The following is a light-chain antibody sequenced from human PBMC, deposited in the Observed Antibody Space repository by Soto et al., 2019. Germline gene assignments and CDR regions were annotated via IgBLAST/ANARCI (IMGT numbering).Light chain of an antibody. V-gene: IGLV6-57*02. Sequence: NFMLTQPHSESESPGKTVTISCTGSSGSIASNYVQWYQQRPGSAPTTVIYEDNQRPSGVPDRFSGSIDSSSNSASLTISGLKTEDEADYYCQSYDSSRAVFGGGTQLTVL. CDR3: QSYDSSRAV. CDR2: EDN. J-gene: IGLJ7*01. CDR1: SGSIASNY.